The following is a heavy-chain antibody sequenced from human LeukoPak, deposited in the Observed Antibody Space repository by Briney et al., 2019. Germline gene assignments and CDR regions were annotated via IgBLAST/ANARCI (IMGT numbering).Heavy chain of an antibody. Sequence: GGSLRLSCAASGFTFSSYAMQWVRQAPGKGLEWVAFIEYDGTDTHFADSVRGRFTISRDNSEDTLYLQIITLRAVDTAVYYCARNRLRATATYMDVWGKGTTVTVSS. D-gene: IGHD2-15*01. V-gene: IGHV3-30*04. CDR1: GFTFSSYA. CDR2: IEYDGTDT. J-gene: IGHJ6*04. CDR3: ARNRLRATATYMDV.